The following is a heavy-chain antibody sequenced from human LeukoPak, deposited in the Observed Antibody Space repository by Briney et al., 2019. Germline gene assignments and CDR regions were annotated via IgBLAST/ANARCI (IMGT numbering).Heavy chain of an antibody. V-gene: IGHV4-39*01. CDR1: GGSISSSSYY. CDR3: ASQIDPYYFDY. Sequence: PETLSLTCTVSGGSISSSSYYWGWLRQPPGTGVEWIGSIYYSGSTYYNPSLKSRVTISVDTSKNQFSLKLSSVTAADTAVYYCASQIDPYYFDYWGQGTLVTVSS. CDR2: IYYSGST. J-gene: IGHJ4*02.